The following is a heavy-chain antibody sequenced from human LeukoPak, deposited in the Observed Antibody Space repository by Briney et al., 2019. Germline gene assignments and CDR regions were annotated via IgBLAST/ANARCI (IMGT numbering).Heavy chain of an antibody. CDR3: ARSTTVTTYYYYGMDV. V-gene: IGHV1-8*01. Sequence: VASVKVSCKASGYTFTSYDIKWVRQAAGQGLEWMGWMNPNSGNTGYAQKFQGRVTMTRNTSISTAYMELSSLRSEDTAVYYCARSTTVTTYYYYGMDVWGQGTTVTVSS. J-gene: IGHJ6*02. CDR2: MNPNSGNT. CDR1: GYTFTSYD. D-gene: IGHD4-11*01.